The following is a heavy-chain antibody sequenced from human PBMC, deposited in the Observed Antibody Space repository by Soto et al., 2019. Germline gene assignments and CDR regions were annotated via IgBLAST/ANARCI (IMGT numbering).Heavy chain of an antibody. CDR3: ASGYGRNFDY. J-gene: IGHJ4*02. Sequence: QVQLQQWGAGLLKPSETLSLTCAVYGGSFSGYYWNCIRQPPGKGLEWIGEINHSGSTNYNPSLXSRAXIXVDTSKNQFSLKLRSVTAADTAVYYCASGYGRNFDYWGQGTLVTVSS. D-gene: IGHD3-10*01. V-gene: IGHV4-34*01. CDR2: INHSGST. CDR1: GGSFSGYY.